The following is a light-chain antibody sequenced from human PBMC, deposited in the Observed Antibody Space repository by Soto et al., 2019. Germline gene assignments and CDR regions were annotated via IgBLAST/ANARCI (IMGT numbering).Light chain of an antibody. V-gene: IGKV1-5*01. Sequence: DIQMTQAPSPPSASVGDEVTITCRASQGISSWLAWYQQKPGKAPKLLIYDASSLESGVPSRFSGSGSGTAFALKISRVEAEDVGVYYCMQGTHWPITFGQGTRLEIK. CDR2: DAS. CDR3: MQGTHWPIT. CDR1: QGISSW. J-gene: IGKJ5*01.